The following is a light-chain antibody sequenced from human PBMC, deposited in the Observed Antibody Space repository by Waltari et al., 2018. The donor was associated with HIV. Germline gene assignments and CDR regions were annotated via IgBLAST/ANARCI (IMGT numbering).Light chain of an antibody. J-gene: IGLJ2*01. CDR1: TLRNKT. CDR2: YGS. V-gene: IGLV3-21*01. CDR3: QVWDSSSVVV. Sequence: SYVLPQPPPAPVAPGKTARITCGGNTLRNKTVHCYHQKQGQALVRVIYYGSDRPSGIPEGFSGSNSGNTATLTISRVEAGDEADYHCQVWDSSSVVVFGGGTKLTVL.